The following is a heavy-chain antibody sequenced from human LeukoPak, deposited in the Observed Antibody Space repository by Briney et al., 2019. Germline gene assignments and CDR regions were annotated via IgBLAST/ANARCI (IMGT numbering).Heavy chain of an antibody. J-gene: IGHJ4*02. Sequence: GGSLRLSCAGSGFAFSDYYMTWIRQAPGKGLEWISYITSSGSTIHYADSVKGRFTISRDNAKNSLYLQMNSLRAEDTAVYYCARVPRGYCSGGSCFDYWGQGTLVTVSS. CDR3: ARVPRGYCSGGSCFDY. CDR1: GFAFSDYY. V-gene: IGHV3-11*04. D-gene: IGHD2-15*01. CDR2: ITSSGSTI.